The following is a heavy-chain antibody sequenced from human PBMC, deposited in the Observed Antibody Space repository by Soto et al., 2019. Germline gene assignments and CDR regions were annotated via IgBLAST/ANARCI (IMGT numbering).Heavy chain of an antibody. CDR3: ARTYYDSYAGVRDYGMDV. Sequence: QVQLVESGGGVVQPGRSLRLSCAASGFTFSSYAMHWVRQAPGKGLEGVAVISYDGSNKYYADSVKGRFTISRDNSKNTLYLQMNSLRADDTAVYYCARTYYDSYAGVRDYGMDVWGQGTTVTVSS. CDR1: GFTFSSYA. D-gene: IGHD3-22*01. V-gene: IGHV3-30-3*01. CDR2: ISYDGSNK. J-gene: IGHJ6*02.